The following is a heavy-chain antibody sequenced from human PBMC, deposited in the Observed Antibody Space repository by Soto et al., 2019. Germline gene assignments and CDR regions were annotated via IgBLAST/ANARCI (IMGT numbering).Heavy chain of an antibody. CDR2: INPIFGTA. J-gene: IGHJ6*02. V-gene: IGHV1-69*06. D-gene: IGHD6-13*01. CDR3: ARVGPSSWIDYYYYGMDV. CDR1: GGTFSSYA. Sequence: QVQLVQSGAEVKKPGSSVKVSCKASGGTFSSYAISWVRQAPGQGLEWMGGINPIFGTANYAQKFQGRVTITADKSTSTAYMELSSLRSEDTAVYYCARVGPSSWIDYYYYGMDVWGQGTTVTVSS.